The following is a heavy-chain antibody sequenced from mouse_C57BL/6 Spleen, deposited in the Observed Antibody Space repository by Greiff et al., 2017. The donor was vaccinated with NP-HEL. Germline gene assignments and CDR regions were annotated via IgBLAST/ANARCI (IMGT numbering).Heavy chain of an antibody. D-gene: IGHD4-1*01. Sequence: EVKVEESGGGLVQPGGSMKLSCVASGFTFSNYWMNWVRQSPEKGLEWVAQIRLKSDNYATHYAESVKGRFTISRDDSKSSVYLQMNNLRAEDTGIYYCTGIGTRGDYWGQGTTLTVSS. CDR2: IRLKSDNYAT. J-gene: IGHJ2*01. CDR1: GFTFSNYW. V-gene: IGHV6-3*01. CDR3: TGIGTRGDY.